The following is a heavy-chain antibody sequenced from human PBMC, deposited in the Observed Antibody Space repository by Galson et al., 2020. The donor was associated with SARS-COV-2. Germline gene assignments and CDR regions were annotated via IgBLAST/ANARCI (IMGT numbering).Heavy chain of an antibody. J-gene: IGHJ4*02. D-gene: IGHD1-1*01. CDR3: AKSLGNAYYFDY. V-gene: IGHV3-33*06. Sequence: GGSLRLSCAASGFTFSSYGMHWVRQAPGKGLEWVALIWYDASNKYYADSVTGRFTISRDNSKNTLYLQMNSLRAEDTAVYYCAKSLGNAYYFDYWGKGTLVTVSS. CDR1: GFTFSSYG. CDR2: IWYDASNK.